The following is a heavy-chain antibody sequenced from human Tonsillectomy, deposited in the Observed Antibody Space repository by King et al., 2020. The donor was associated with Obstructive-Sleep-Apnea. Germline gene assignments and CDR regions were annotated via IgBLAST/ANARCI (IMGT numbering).Heavy chain of an antibody. J-gene: IGHJ4*02. V-gene: IGHV4-4*02. CDR1: GGSISSINW. Sequence: QLQESGPGLVKPSGTLSLTCAVSGGSISSINWWRWVSQPPGKGREWIEEIYHSGSTNYNPSLKSRVTISVDKSKNQFSLKLSSVTAADTAVYYCGRLSGSGPGIAAPTLDYWGQGTLVTVSS. CDR3: GRLSGSGPGIAAPTLDY. CDR2: IYHSGST. D-gene: IGHD6-13*01.